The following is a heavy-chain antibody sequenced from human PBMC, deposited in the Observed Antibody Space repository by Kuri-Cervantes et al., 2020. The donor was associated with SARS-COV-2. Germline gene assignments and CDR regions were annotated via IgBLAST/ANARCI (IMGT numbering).Heavy chain of an antibody. CDR1: GDSFSGYF. CDR2: ISHQGST. J-gene: IGHJ4*02. D-gene: IGHD7-27*01. CDR3: ARASKLGAFDY. V-gene: IGHV4-34*10. Sequence: SETLSLTCAVYGDSFSGYFWTWIRQPPGKGLEWIGEISHQGSTLYNPSLKSRVTMSVDTSKNQFSLKLSSVTAADTAVYYCARASKLGAFDYWGQGTLVTVSS.